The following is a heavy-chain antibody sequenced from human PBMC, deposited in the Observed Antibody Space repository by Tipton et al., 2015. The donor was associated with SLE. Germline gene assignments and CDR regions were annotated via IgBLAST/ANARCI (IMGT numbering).Heavy chain of an antibody. CDR2: ITSTSGNN. CDR3: ARDGPARGHYFDY. Sequence: SLRLSCAASGFTLTDYYMNWIRQAPGEGLEWVSSITSTSGNNYYADSVKGRFTISRDNAKNSLYLQMNSLRAEDTAVYYCARDGPARGHYFDYWGQGTLVTVSS. J-gene: IGHJ4*02. D-gene: IGHD3-10*01. CDR1: GFTLTDYY. V-gene: IGHV3-11*06.